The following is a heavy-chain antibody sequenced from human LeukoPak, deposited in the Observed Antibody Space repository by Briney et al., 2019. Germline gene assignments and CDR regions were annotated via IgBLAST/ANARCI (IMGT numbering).Heavy chain of an antibody. CDR1: GGSFSGYY. CDR2: INHSGST. J-gene: IGHJ4*02. Sequence: SETLSLTCAVYGGSFSGYYWSWIRQPPGKGLEWIGEINHSGSTNYNPSLKSRVTISVDTSKNQFSLKLSSVTAADTAVYYCASLVDYGSGSYPFDYWGQGTLVTVSS. CDR3: ASLVDYGSGSYPFDY. D-gene: IGHD3-10*01. V-gene: IGHV4-34*01.